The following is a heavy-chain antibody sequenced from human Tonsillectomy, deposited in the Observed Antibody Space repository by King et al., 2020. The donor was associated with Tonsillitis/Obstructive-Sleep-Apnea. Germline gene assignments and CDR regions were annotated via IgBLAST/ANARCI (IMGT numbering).Heavy chain of an antibody. J-gene: IGHJ4*02. Sequence: VQLVESGGGLVQPGGSLRLSCAASGFTFRNSAMSWVGQVPGKRLEWVSAISGSGNEKYYADSVRGRFSISRDNSKNTLYLQLNSLRADDPALYYCAKEGPGGQQLIWVDSWGQGTLVTVSS. CDR2: ISGSGNEK. CDR1: GFTFRNSA. CDR3: AKEGPGGQQLIWVDS. V-gene: IGHV3-23*04. D-gene: IGHD6-13*01.